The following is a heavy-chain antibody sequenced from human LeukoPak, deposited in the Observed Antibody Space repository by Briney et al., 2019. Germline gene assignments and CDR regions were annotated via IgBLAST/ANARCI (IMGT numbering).Heavy chain of an antibody. D-gene: IGHD3-22*01. V-gene: IGHV3-23*01. CDR2: ISGSGGST. CDR3: AKVNMLVVVRAHAFDI. J-gene: IGHJ3*02. Sequence: GGSLRLSCAASGFTFSSYAMSWVRQAPGKGLEWVSAISGSGGSTYYADSVKGRFTISRDNSKNTLYLQMNSLRAEDTAVYYCAKVNMLVVVRAHAFDIWGQGTKVTVSS. CDR1: GFTFSSYA.